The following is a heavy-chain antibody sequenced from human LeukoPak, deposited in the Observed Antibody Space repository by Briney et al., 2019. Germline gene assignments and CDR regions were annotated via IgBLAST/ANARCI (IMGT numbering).Heavy chain of an antibody. CDR1: GEFFSAYY. J-gene: IGHJ4*02. CDR2: INHIGTT. D-gene: IGHD3-10*01. V-gene: IGHV4-34*01. Sequence: SETLSLTCGVHGEFFSAYYWSWIRQAPGKGLEWIGDINHIGTTKYNPSRESRVTISIDTSKNQFSLRVNSVTGADTAVYYCARLPLGAFGEVLNFDYWGQGSLVTVSS. CDR3: ARLPLGAFGEVLNFDY.